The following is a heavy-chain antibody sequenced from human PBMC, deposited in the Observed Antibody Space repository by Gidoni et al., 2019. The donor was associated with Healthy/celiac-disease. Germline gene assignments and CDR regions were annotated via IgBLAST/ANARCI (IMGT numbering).Heavy chain of an antibody. J-gene: IGHJ6*02. Sequence: QVQLVESGGGVVQPGTCLRLSCASSGFTFISYGRRWVRQAPGKGLEWVEVIWYDGSKKYYADSVKGRFTISREDSKNTLYLQMNSLGAEDTAVYYCARDIASVSSSGYYYYYYGMDVWGQGTTVTVSS. V-gene: IGHV3-33*01. CDR3: ARDIASVSSSGYYYYYYGMDV. D-gene: IGHD3-22*01. CDR2: IWYDGSKK. CDR1: GFTFISYG.